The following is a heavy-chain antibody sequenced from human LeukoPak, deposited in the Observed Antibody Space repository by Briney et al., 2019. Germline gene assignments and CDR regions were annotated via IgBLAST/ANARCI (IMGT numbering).Heavy chain of an antibody. J-gene: IGHJ4*02. CDR2: IKQDGSEK. CDR1: GFSFSTQR. CDR3: AREYGSGSYYRLRLDY. Sequence: GGSLRLSCAASGFSFSTQRMHWVRQAPGKGLEWVANIKQDGSEKYYVDSVKGRFTISRDNAKNSLYLQMNSLRAEDTAVYYCAREYGSGSYYRLRLDYWGQGTLVTVSS. V-gene: IGHV3-7*03. D-gene: IGHD3-10*01.